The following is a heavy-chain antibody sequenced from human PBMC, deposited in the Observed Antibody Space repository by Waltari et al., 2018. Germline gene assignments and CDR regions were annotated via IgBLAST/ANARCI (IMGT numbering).Heavy chain of an antibody. D-gene: IGHD6-6*01. V-gene: IGHV4-59*01. J-gene: IGHJ4*02. Sequence: QVRLQESGPGLVNPSETLSLTCNGSGGSIGTYYWTWTRQPPGKGLEWIGYIYYSRSTNCSPSLESRVIISADTSKNQFSLTLRYVTAADTAVYYCARGSYSSSSDYFDYWGQGTLVTVSS. CDR1: GGSIGTYY. CDR3: ARGSYSSSSDYFDY. CDR2: IYYSRST.